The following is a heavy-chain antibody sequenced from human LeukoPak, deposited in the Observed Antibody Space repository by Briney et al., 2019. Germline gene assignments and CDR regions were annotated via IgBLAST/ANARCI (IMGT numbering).Heavy chain of an antibody. CDR2: ISYDRGNK. D-gene: IGHD5-12*01. Sequence: GRSLRLSCAASGFTFSNHAMHWVRQPPGEGLEWVAFISYDRGNKDYADSVKGRFTISRDNSKNTLYLQMNSLRAEDTAMYYCVRDLLVAYDAFDVWGQGTMVTVSS. J-gene: IGHJ3*01. CDR1: GFTFSNHA. V-gene: IGHV3-30*04. CDR3: VRDLLVAYDAFDV.